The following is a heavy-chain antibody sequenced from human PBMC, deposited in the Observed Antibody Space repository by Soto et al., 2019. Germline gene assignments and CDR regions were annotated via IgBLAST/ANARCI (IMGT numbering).Heavy chain of an antibody. CDR1: GYTFTSYG. Sequence: ASVKVSCKASGYTFTSYGISWVRQAPGQGLEWMGWISAYNGNTNYAQKLQGRVTMTTDTSTSTAYMELRSLRSDDTAVYYCAGDWPPPLTYGDSDFDYGGQGTLVTVSS. V-gene: IGHV1-18*01. J-gene: IGHJ4*02. CDR3: AGDWPPPLTYGDSDFDY. D-gene: IGHD4-17*01. CDR2: ISAYNGNT.